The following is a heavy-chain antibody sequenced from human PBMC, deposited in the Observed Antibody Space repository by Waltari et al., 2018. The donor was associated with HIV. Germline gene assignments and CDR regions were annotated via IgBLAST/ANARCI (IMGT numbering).Heavy chain of an antibody. V-gene: IGHV3-23*01. CDR2: ISGSGGDT. Sequence: LLESGGNLVQPGGSLTLSCAASGFTFSSDAMTWVRQAPGKGLEWVSGISGSGGDTLFADSVKGRFTISRDASTVYLSMNRLTAEDTAVYYCAKVGLSGRWLLRRPFYFDYWGQGILVTVSS. J-gene: IGHJ4*02. D-gene: IGHD3-10*01. CDR3: AKVGLSGRWLLRRPFYFDY. CDR1: GFTFSSDA.